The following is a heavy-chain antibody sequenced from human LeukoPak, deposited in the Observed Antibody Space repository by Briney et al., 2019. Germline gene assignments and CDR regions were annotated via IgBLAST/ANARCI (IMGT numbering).Heavy chain of an antibody. CDR3: AREQLVGTYYFDF. Sequence: ASVKVSCEASGYTFTTYYIHWVRQAPGQGLEWMGVINPSGGSTSYAQKFQGRVSLTRDTSTSTVYMELSSLRSEDTAVYYCAREQLVGTYYFDFWGQGTLVTVSS. CDR2: INPSGGST. D-gene: IGHD1-1*01. V-gene: IGHV1-46*01. CDR1: GYTFTTYY. J-gene: IGHJ4*02.